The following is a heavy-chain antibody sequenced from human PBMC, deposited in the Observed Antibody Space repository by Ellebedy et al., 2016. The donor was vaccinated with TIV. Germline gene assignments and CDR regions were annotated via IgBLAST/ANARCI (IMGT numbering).Heavy chain of an antibody. J-gene: IGHJ4*02. CDR3: ARVLRYPRYNDY. D-gene: IGHD3-9*01. CDR2: INHSGST. V-gene: IGHV4-34*01. Sequence: MPGGSLRLSCAVYGGSFSGYYWSWIRQPPGKGLEWIGEINHSGSTNYNPSLKSRVTVSVDTSKNQFSLKLSSVTAADTAVYYCARVLRYPRYNDYWGQGTLVTVSS. CDR1: GGSFSGYY.